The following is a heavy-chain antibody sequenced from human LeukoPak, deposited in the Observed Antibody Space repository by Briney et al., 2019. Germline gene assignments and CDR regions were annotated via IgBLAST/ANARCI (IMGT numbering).Heavy chain of an antibody. CDR3: AKDHNYDYVWGTLDY. CDR1: GFTFEGCA. D-gene: IGHD3-16*01. J-gene: IGHJ4*02. V-gene: IGHV3-43*02. CDR2: INGDGGAT. Sequence: GGSLRLSXAASGFTFEGCAMHWVRQAPGKGLEWVSLINGDGGATYYAGSVKGRFTVSRDNRKDSLYLQMDSLKKEDTAFYYCAKDHNYDYVWGTLDYWGQGILVTVSS.